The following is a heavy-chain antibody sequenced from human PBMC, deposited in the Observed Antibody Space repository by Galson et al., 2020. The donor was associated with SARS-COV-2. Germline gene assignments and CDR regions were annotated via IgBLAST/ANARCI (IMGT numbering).Heavy chain of an antibody. D-gene: IGHD1-7*01. V-gene: IGHV2-26*01. J-gene: IGHJ4*02. CDR1: GFSLSNARMG. Sequence: SGPTLVKPTETLTLTCTVSGFSLSNARMGVSWIRQPPVKALEWLAHIFSNDEKSYSTSLKSRLTISKDTSKSQVVLTMTNMDPVDTATYYCARTLYWDYVDYWGQGTLGTVSS. CDR2: IFSNDEK. CDR3: ARTLYWDYVDY.